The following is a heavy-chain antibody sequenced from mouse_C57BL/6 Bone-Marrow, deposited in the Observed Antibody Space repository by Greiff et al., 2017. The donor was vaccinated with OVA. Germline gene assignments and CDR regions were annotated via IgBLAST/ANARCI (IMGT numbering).Heavy chain of an antibody. Sequence: LQESGPELVKPGASVKISCKASGYAFSSSWMNWVQQRPGKGLEWIGRIYPGDGETNYNGKFKGKATLPADKSSSTAYMQLSSLTSEDSAVYFCARRDGSSYGYFDVWGTGTTVTVSS. D-gene: IGHD1-1*01. CDR3: ARRDGSSYGYFDV. CDR2: IYPGDGET. CDR1: GYAFSSSW. V-gene: IGHV1-82*01. J-gene: IGHJ1*03.